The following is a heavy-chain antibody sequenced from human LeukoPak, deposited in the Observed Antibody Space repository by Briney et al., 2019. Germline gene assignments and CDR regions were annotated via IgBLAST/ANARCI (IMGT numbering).Heavy chain of an antibody. D-gene: IGHD6-19*01. CDR1: GFTFSSYE. CDR2: ISSSGSTI. J-gene: IGHJ4*02. V-gene: IGHV3-48*03. Sequence: PGGSLRLSCAASGFTFSSYEMNWVRQAPGKGLEWVSYISSSGSTIYYADSVKGRFTISRDNSKNTLYLQMNSLRAEDTVVYYCAKDQQWLVRGPRHPDYWGQGTLVTVSS. CDR3: AKDQQWLVRGPRHPDY.